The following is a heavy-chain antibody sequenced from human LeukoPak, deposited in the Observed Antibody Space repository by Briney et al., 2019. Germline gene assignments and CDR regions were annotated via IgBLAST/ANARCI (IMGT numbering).Heavy chain of an antibody. Sequence: ASVKVSCKVTGYTLTELSMHWVPQAPGKGLEWMGGFGPENGETIYAQKFQGRVTMTEDTSTDTVYMELSSLRSEDTAVYYCATVAYDSSGYRDYFDYWGQGTLVTVSS. CDR1: GYTLTELS. CDR2: FGPENGET. J-gene: IGHJ4*02. D-gene: IGHD3-22*01. CDR3: ATVAYDSSGYRDYFDY. V-gene: IGHV1-24*01.